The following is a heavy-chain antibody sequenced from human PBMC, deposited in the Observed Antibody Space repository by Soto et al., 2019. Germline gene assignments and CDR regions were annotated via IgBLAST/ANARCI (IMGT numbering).Heavy chain of an antibody. V-gene: IGHV1-18*01. CDR3: ARDYYDSSGYSNWFDP. CDR1: GYTFTSYG. J-gene: IGHJ5*02. Sequence: QVQLVQSGAEVKKPGASVKVSCKASGYTFTSYGISWVRQAPGQGLEWMGWISAYNGNTNYAQKLQGRVTMTTDTSTSTAYMELRSLRYDDADVYYCARDYYDSSGYSNWFDPWGQGTLVTVSS. D-gene: IGHD3-22*01. CDR2: ISAYNGNT.